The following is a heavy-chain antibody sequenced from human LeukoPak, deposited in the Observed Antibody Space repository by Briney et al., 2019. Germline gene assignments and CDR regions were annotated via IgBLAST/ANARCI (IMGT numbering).Heavy chain of an antibody. J-gene: IGHJ4*02. CDR1: GYTFTSYD. D-gene: IGHD3-22*01. Sequence: ASVKVSCKASGYTFTSYDINWVRQATGQGLEWMGWMNPNSGNTGYAQKFQGRVTMTRNTSISTAYMELSSLRSEDTAVYYCARGRRARYYDSSALGYWGQGTLVTVSP. CDR2: MNPNSGNT. CDR3: ARGRRARYYDSSALGY. V-gene: IGHV1-8*01.